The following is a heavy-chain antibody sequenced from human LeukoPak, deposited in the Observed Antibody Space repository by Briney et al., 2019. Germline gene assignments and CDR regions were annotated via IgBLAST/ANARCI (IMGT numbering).Heavy chain of an antibody. V-gene: IGHV1-2*02. J-gene: IGHJ4*02. CDR3: ARVLMITFGGVIAPELDY. CDR2: INPNSGGT. CDR1: GYTFTGYY. Sequence: ASVKVSCKASGYTFTGYYMHWVRQAPGQGLEWMGWINPNSGGTNYAQKFQGRVTMIRDTSISTAYMELSRLRSDDTAAYYCARVLMITFGGVIAPELDYWGQGTLVTVSS. D-gene: IGHD3-16*02.